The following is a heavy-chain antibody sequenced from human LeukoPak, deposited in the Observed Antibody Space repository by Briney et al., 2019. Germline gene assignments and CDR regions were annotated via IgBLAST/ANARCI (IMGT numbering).Heavy chain of an antibody. D-gene: IGHD6-13*01. CDR1: GFTFSGYG. CDR2: IWSDGSNK. CDR3: ARDVVRYSSSLYYFDY. Sequence: GKSLRLSCATSGFTFSGYGMHWVRQAPGKGLEWVTVIWSDGSNKYYADSVKGRFTVSRDNSKNTLYLQMNSLRAEDTAVYYCARDVVRYSSSLYYFDYWGQGTLVTVSS. V-gene: IGHV3-33*01. J-gene: IGHJ4*02.